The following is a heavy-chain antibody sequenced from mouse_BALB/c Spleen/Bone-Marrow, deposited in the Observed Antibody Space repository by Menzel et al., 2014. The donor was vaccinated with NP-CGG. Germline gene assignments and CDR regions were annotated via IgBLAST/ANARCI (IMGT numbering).Heavy chain of an antibody. CDR2: ISGGGSYT. V-gene: IGHV5-9-2*01. Sequence: EVQRVESGGGLVKSGGSLKLSCAASGFTFNSYGMSWVRQIPEKRLEWVATISGGGSYTFYPDSVKGRFTISRDNAKNNLYLQLSSLRSEDTTLYYCARHAYYDQTEVSFVYWGQGTLVTVSA. CDR1: GFTFNSYG. J-gene: IGHJ3*01. D-gene: IGHD2-4*01. CDR3: ARHAYYDQTEVSFVY.